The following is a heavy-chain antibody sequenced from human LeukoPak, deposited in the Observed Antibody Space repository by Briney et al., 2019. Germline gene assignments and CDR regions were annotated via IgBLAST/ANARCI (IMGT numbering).Heavy chain of an antibody. CDR2: INGGSSII. Sequence: GGSLRLYCAASGFAFNTYSMNWVRQAPGRGLEWVSAINGGSSIIHYADSVKGRFTISRDNAKNSLYLQMNSLRAEDTAVYYCARDVFDDFSLDYWGQGTLVTVSS. CDR1: GFAFNTYS. D-gene: IGHD3/OR15-3a*01. V-gene: IGHV3-21*01. J-gene: IGHJ4*02. CDR3: ARDVFDDFSLDY.